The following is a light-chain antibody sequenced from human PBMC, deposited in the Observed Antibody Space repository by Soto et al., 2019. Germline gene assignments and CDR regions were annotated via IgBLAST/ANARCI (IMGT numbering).Light chain of an antibody. J-gene: IGLJ1*01. V-gene: IGLV2-14*01. CDR1: SSDVGGYNY. CDR3: SSYRSSSTLYV. Sequence: QSALTQPASVSGSPGQSITISCTGTSSDVGGYNYVSWYQQHPGKAPKLMIYDVNNRPSGVSNRFSGSKSGNTASLTISGLQAEDEADYYCSSYRSSSTLYVFGTRTKVTVL. CDR2: DVN.